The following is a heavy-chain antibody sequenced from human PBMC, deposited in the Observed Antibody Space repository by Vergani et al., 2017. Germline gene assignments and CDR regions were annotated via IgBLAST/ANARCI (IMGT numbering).Heavy chain of an antibody. CDR1: GFTLSSHA. Sequence: VQLEESGGGVVQPGRSLRLSCAGSGFTLSSHAMHWVRQAPGKGLEWVANIKEDGTEKYYLDSVKGRFTISRDIAENSIYLEMNSLRVEDTAVYYCAREGVPRCCIVGAPDFWGQGTQVTVSS. V-gene: IGHV3-7*01. J-gene: IGHJ4*02. CDR3: AREGVPRCCIVGAPDF. D-gene: IGHD1-26*01. CDR2: IKEDGTEK.